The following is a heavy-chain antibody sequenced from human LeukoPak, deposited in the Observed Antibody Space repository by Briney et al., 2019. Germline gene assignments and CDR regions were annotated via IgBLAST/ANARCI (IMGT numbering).Heavy chain of an antibody. CDR2: ISGSGGST. CDR3: AKEYGYSKNAPFDY. V-gene: IGHV3-23*01. CDR1: GFTFSSYA. D-gene: IGHD4-11*01. J-gene: IGHJ4*02. Sequence: GGSLRPSCAASGFTFSSYAMSWVRQAPGKGLEWVSTISGSGGSTYYADSVKGRFTISRDNSKNTVYLQMNSLRAGDTAVYYCAKEYGYSKNAPFDYWGQGTLVTVSS.